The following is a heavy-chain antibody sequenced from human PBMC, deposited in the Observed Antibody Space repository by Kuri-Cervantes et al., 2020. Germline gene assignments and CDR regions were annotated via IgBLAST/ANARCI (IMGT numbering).Heavy chain of an antibody. D-gene: IGHD1-26*01. V-gene: IGHV3-21*01. CDR3: ARDGKHTNSFDV. CDR2: ITSNGRYI. Sequence: GESLKISCAASGFTFSSYSMNWVRQAPGKGLEWVSSITSNGRYIFYADSMKGRFTISRDNAKNSLYLQMSSLRAEDTAIYYCARDGKHTNSFDVWGQGTMVTVSS. CDR1: GFTFSSYS. J-gene: IGHJ3*01.